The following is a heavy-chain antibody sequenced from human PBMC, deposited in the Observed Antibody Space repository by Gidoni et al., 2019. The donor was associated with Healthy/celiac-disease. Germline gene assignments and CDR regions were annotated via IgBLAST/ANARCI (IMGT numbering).Heavy chain of an antibody. Sequence: QVQLQESGPGLVKPSETLSLTCTVSGGSISSYYWSWIRQPPGKGLEWIGYIYYSGSTTYNPSLKSRVTISVDTSKNQFSLKLSSVTAADTAVYYCARHSRVRQWLVPYYYYGMDVWGQGTTVTVSS. D-gene: IGHD6-19*01. J-gene: IGHJ6*02. CDR3: ARHSRVRQWLVPYYYYGMDV. CDR1: GGSISSYY. CDR2: IYYSGST. V-gene: IGHV4-59*08.